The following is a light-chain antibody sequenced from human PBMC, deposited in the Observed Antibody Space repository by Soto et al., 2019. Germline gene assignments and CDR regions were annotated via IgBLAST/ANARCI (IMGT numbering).Light chain of an antibody. Sequence: VLTQSPGTLSLSPGESATLSCRASQTVSITYLTWYQQKPGQAPRLLIFGASKRATGIPDRFSGSGSGTDFTLTISRLEPEDFAVYYCQQYGSSPWTFGQGTKVEIK. V-gene: IGKV3-20*01. CDR3: QQYGSSPWT. J-gene: IGKJ1*01. CDR2: GAS. CDR1: QTVSITY.